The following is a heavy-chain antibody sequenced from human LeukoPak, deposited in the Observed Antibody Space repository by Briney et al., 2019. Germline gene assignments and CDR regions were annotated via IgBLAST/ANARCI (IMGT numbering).Heavy chain of an antibody. V-gene: IGHV4-34*01. CDR3: ARVEGSCTSCLGHRGRRTKYNWFDP. Sequence: SETLSLTCAVYGGSFSGYYWSWIRQPPGEGLEWIGEINHSGSTNYNPSLKSRVTISVDTSKNQFSLKLSSVTAADTAVYYCARVEGSCTSCLGHRGRRTKYNWFDPWGQGTLVTVSS. D-gene: IGHD2-2*01. CDR1: GGSFSGYY. J-gene: IGHJ5*02. CDR2: INHSGST.